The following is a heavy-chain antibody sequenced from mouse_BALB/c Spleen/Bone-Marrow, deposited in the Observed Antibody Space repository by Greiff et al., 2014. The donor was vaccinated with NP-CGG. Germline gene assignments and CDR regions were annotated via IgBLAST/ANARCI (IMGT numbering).Heavy chain of an antibody. J-gene: IGHJ2*01. V-gene: IGHV1S34*01. Sequence: VVKTGTSVKISCKASGYSFTGYYMHWIKQSHGKSLEWIGYISCYNGASGYNQKFKGKATFTVDTSSTIAYMQFNSLTSEDSAVYYCARRRDGTNHFDYWGQGTTLTVSS. D-gene: IGHD2-1*01. CDR3: ARRRDGTNHFDY. CDR2: ISCYNGAS. CDR1: GYSFTGYY.